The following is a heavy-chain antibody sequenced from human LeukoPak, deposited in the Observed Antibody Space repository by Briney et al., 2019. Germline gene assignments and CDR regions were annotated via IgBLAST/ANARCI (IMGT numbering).Heavy chain of an antibody. Sequence: SETLSLTCAVYGGSFSGYYWSWIRQPPGKGLEWIGEINHRGSTNYNPSLKSRVTISVDTSKNQFSLKLSSVTAADTAVYYCARCGRLGEFNWGQGTLVTVSS. CDR3: ARCGRLGEFN. D-gene: IGHD3-10*01. J-gene: IGHJ4*02. V-gene: IGHV4-34*01. CDR1: GGSFSGYY. CDR2: INHRGST.